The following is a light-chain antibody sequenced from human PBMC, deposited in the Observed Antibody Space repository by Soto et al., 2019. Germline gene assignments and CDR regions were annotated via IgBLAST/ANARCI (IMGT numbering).Light chain of an antibody. J-gene: IGKJ3*01. Sequence: DIQLTQSPSFLSASVGDRVTITCRASQGISSYLAWYQQKPGKAPKLLIHDASTLQTGVPSRFSGSGSGTEFTLTITSLQPEDFTTYYCQQLNSYPRFTFGPGTKVVVK. CDR2: DAS. CDR3: QQLNSYPRFT. CDR1: QGISSY. V-gene: IGKV1-9*01.